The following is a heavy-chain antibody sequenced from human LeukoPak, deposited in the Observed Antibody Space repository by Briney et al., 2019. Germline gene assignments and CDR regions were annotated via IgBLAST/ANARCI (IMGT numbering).Heavy chain of an antibody. CDR3: AKRYCSTTSCYPDY. D-gene: IGHD2-2*01. Sequence: GGSLRLSCVASGFTFTSGAMNWVRQAPGKGLEWVSSTVSRGTTQYADSVKGRFTVSRDTSKNTLYLQMNSLRAEDTAVYYCAKRYCSTTSCYPDYWGQGTLVTVSS. CDR2: TVSRGTT. CDR1: GFTFTSGA. V-gene: IGHV3-23*01. J-gene: IGHJ4*02.